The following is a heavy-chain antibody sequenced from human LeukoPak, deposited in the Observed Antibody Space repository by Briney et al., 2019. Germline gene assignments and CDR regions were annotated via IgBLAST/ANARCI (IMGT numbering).Heavy chain of an antibody. J-gene: IGHJ4*02. Sequence: GGSLRLSCAASGFTFSSYGMYWVRQAPGKGLEWVAVISYDGSSKYYADSVKGRFTISRDNSKNTLYLQMNSLRAEDTAVYYCAKVSSVVAATGQGYFDYWGQGTLVTVSS. D-gene: IGHD2-15*01. CDR3: AKVSSVVAATGQGYFDY. CDR1: GFTFSSYG. V-gene: IGHV3-30*18. CDR2: ISYDGSSK.